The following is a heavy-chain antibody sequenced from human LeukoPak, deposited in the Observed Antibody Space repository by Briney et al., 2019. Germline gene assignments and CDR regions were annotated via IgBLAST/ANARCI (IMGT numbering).Heavy chain of an antibody. CDR3: ARHRGPWHYYDSSGYYFVDY. CDR2: SYPGDSGT. J-gene: IGHJ4*02. Sequence: GEPLKISCKGSGYSFTNYWIGWVRQMPGKGLEWMGISYPGDSGTRYSPSFQGQVTISADKSISTAYLQWSSLKASDTAMYYCARHRGPWHYYDSSGYYFVDYWGQGTLVSVSS. V-gene: IGHV5-51*01. D-gene: IGHD3-22*01. CDR1: GYSFTNYW.